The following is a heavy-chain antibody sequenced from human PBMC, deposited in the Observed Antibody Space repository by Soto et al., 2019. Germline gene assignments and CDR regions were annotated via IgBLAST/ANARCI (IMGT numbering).Heavy chain of an antibody. D-gene: IGHD3-16*01. Sequence: GESLKISCKTSGFAFSNYWVGWVRQMPGKGFEWMGITYPGDSATKYSPSFQGHVTISSDKSTNTAYLQWSSLRASDTAIYLCAHNTSHDTDPLWPYWGQGTLVTVSS. J-gene: IGHJ4*02. CDR1: GFAFSNYW. CDR3: AHNTSHDTDPLWPY. CDR2: TYPGDSAT. V-gene: IGHV5-51*01.